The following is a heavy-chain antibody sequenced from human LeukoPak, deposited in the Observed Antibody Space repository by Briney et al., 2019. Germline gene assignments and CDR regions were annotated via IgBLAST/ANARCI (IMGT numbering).Heavy chain of an antibody. CDR2: IYPGDSDI. J-gene: IGHJ6*02. V-gene: IGHV5-51*01. CDR1: GYSFTNYW. Sequence: GESLKISCKGPGYSFTNYWIGWVRQMPGKGLEWMGIIYPGDSDITYSPSFEGQVTISADKSISTAHLQWSSLKASDTAMYYCARMTATGYGMDVWGQGTTVTVSS. CDR3: ARMTATGYGMDV. D-gene: IGHD2-21*02.